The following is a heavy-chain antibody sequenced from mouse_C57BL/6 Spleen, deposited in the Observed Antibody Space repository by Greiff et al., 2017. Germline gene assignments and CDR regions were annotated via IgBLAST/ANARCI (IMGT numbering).Heavy chain of an antibody. CDR1: GYTFTSYW. V-gene: IGHV1-55*01. CDR2: FYPGSGST. CDR3: ARKGHYDYGGDY. Sequence: QVQLQQPGAELVKPGASVKMSCKASGYTFTSYWITWVKQRPGQGLEWIGDFYPGSGSTNYNEKFKSKATLTVDTSSSTAYMQLSSLTSEDSAVYYCARKGHYDYGGDYWGQGTSVTVSS. D-gene: IGHD2-4*01. J-gene: IGHJ4*01.